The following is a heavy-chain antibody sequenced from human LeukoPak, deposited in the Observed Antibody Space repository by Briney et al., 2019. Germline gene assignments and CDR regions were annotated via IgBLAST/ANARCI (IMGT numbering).Heavy chain of an antibody. CDR2: IKQDGSEK. V-gene: IGHV3-7*01. CDR3: ATVTIEGVDY. CDR1: GFTFSSYW. J-gene: IGHJ4*02. D-gene: IGHD4-17*01. Sequence: GGSLRLSCAASGFTFSSYWMSWVRQAPGKGLEWVANIKQDGSEKYYADSVKGRFTISRDNSKNTLYLQMNSLRAEDTAVYYSATVTIEGVDYWGQGTLVTVSS.